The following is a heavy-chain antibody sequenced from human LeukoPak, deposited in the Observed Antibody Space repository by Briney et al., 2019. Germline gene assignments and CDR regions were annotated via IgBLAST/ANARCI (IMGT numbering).Heavy chain of an antibody. CDR2: INPNSGGT. J-gene: IGHJ4*02. D-gene: IGHD3-10*01. CDR3: ARDPDSIYYYGPGSGRRGYFDY. Sequence: SVKVSCKASGYTFTGYYMHWVRQAPGQGLEWMGWINPNSGGTNYAQKFQGRVTMTRDTSISTAYMELSRLRSDDTAVYYCARDPDSIYYYGPGSGRRGYFDYWGQGTLVTVSS. V-gene: IGHV1-2*02. CDR1: GYTFTGYY.